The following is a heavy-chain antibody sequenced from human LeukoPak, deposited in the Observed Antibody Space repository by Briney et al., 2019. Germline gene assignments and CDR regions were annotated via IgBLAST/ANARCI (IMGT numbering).Heavy chain of an antibody. CDR3: AKAAVPFFDHWFDP. CDR1: GFTFSDYY. Sequence: KPGGSLRLSCAASGFTFSDYYMSWIRQAPGKGLEWVSYISSSGSTTYYADSVKGRFIISRDNPKNTVYLQVNSLRVEDTAVYFCAKAAVPFFDHWFDPWGQGTLVTVSS. D-gene: IGHD3-9*01. J-gene: IGHJ5*02. CDR2: ISSSGSTT. V-gene: IGHV3-11*01.